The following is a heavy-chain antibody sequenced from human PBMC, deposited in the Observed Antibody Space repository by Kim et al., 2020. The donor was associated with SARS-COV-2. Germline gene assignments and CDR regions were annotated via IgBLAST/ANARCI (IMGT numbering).Heavy chain of an antibody. CDR3: AAVQRFDY. Sequence: GGSLRLSCAASGFPFSTYWMSWVRQTPGKGLEWVANIKEDGSAKYYVDSVRGRFTISKDNAQNLLYLQMDSLGVDDTAVYYCAAVQRFDYWGQGTLVTVSS. J-gene: IGHJ4*02. CDR2: IKEDGSAK. D-gene: IGHD6-6*01. V-gene: IGHV3-7*03. CDR1: GFPFSTYW.